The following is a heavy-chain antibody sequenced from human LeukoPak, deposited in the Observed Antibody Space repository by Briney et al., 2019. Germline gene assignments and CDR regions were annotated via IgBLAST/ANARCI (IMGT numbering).Heavy chain of an antibody. V-gene: IGHV4-30-2*02. CDR1: GGSISSGGYS. D-gene: IGHD3-22*01. Sequence: SETLSLTCAVSGGSISSGGYSWSWIRQPPGKGLEWIGYIYHSGSTYYNPSLKSRVTISVDRSKNQFSLKLSSVTAADTAVYYCARRTHYYDSSGYYFDAFDIWGQGTMVTVSS. CDR2: IYHSGST. J-gene: IGHJ3*02. CDR3: ARRTHYYDSSGYYFDAFDI.